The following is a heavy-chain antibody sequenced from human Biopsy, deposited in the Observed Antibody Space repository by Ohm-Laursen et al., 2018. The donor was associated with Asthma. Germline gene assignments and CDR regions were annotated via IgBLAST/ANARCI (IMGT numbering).Heavy chain of an antibody. CDR3: AKDSGEFSLSSRAFDK. CDR2: ISWDAVTV. D-gene: IGHD3-10*01. J-gene: IGHJ3*02. V-gene: IGHV3-9*01. Sequence: SLRLSCAAAGFTMDDYAMHWVRQAPGKGLEWVSGISWDAVTVAYADSVKGRFTMSRDNAKNYVYLQMTSLRAEDTALYFCAKDSGEFSLSSRAFDKWGQGTMVTVSS. CDR1: GFTMDDYA.